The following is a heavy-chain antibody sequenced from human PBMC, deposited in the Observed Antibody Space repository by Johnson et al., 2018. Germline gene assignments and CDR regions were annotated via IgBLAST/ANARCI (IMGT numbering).Heavy chain of an antibody. V-gene: IGHV3-33*01. J-gene: IGHJ4*02. CDR1: GFTFRHHG. Sequence: QVQLVQCGGGVVQPGRSLRLCCAASGFTFRHHGMHRVRQAPGKGLEWVAIIWHDGGAKYSPACVKGRFTISRDNSKNVLLLQMNRPTVEDTAVYYCSRDRALTETTYVPNDYWGRGTLVTVSS. CDR3: SRDRALTETTYVPNDY. D-gene: IGHD1-7*01. CDR2: IWHDGGAK.